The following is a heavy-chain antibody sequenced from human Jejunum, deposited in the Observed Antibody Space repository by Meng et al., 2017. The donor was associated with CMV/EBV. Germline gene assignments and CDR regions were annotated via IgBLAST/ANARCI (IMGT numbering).Heavy chain of an antibody. CDR1: GFTFSSHS. Sequence: ASGFTFSSHSMSWVRRAPGKGLRWVASITGSGGNTYYADSVKGRFTISRDNSKNTLYLQMNSLRADDTAVYYCAREQFLINAMDVWGQGTTVTVSS. V-gene: IGHV3-23*01. CDR2: ITGSGGNT. D-gene: IGHD1/OR15-1a*01. J-gene: IGHJ6*02. CDR3: AREQFLINAMDV.